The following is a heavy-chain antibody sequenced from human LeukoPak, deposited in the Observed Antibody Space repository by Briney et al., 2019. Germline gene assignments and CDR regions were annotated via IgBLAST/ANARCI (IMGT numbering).Heavy chain of an antibody. Sequence: QPGGSLRLSCAASGFTFHNFAMSWVRQAPGKGLEWVSSISSSGEFTFYADSVKGRFTIFRDNSRYTLYLQMNSLRAEDAAMYYCVKDRPSYYESNGDYYKRDGDFWGQGTLVTVSA. CDR1: GFTFHNFA. J-gene: IGHJ4*02. CDR2: ISSSGEFT. V-gene: IGHV3-23*01. D-gene: IGHD3-22*01. CDR3: VKDRPSYYESNGDYYKRDGDF.